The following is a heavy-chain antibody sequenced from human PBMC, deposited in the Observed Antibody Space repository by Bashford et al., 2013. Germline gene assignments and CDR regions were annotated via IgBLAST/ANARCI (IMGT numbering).Heavy chain of an antibody. V-gene: IGHV4-39*01. D-gene: IGHD2-8*01. Sequence: ETLSLTCTVSGGSMSSGGFYWSWIRHHPGKGLEWVGYIDYTGSTYYNPSLKSRLSISVDTSRNQFFLRLSSVTAADTAFYFCARRYCTPSVCYFFDNWGQGMLVTVSS. CDR2: IDYTGST. CDR3: ARRYCTPSVCYFFDN. J-gene: IGHJ4*02. CDR1: GGSMSSGGFY.